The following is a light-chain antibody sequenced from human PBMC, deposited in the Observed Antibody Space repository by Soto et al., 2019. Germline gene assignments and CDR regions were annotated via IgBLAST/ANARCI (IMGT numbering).Light chain of an antibody. CDR3: QHMRT. J-gene: IGKJ1*01. Sequence: DIQMTQSPCSLSASVGDRVTFTCRASQSISNWLAWYQQKPGKAPKLLIYKASTLESGVPSRFSGSGFGTEFSLTISSLQPDDFGSYYCQHMRTFGQGTKVDIK. CDR1: QSISNW. CDR2: KAS. V-gene: IGKV1-5*03.